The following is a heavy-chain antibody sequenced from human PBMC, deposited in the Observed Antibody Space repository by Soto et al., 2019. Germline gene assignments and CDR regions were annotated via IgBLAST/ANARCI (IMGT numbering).Heavy chain of an antibody. J-gene: IGHJ4*02. D-gene: IGHD3-10*01. CDR2: IGAGGAGT. CDR1: GFTFSTYA. V-gene: IGHV3-23*01. Sequence: GGSLRLSCAASGFTFSTYAMSWVRQAPGKGLEWVSGIGAGGAGTYYAESVKGRFTISRDNSKNTLHLQMNSLRAEDTAVYYCALRETGSFFDYWGQGTLVTVSS. CDR3: ALRETGSFFDY.